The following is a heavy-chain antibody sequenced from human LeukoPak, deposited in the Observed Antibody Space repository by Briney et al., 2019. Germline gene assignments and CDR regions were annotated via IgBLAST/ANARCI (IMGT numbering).Heavy chain of an antibody. CDR3: AIPSSGYYYGAFDI. CDR2: FDPEDGET. Sequence: ASVKVSCKVSGYTLTELSMHWVRQAPGKGLEWMGGFDPEDGETIYAQKFQGRVTMTEDTSTDTAYMELSSQRSEDTAVYYCAIPSSGYYYGAFDIWGQGTMVTVSS. V-gene: IGHV1-24*01. CDR1: GYTLTELS. D-gene: IGHD3-22*01. J-gene: IGHJ3*02.